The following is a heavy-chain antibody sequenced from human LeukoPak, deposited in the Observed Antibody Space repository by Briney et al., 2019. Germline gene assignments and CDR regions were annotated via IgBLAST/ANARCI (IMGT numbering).Heavy chain of an antibody. CDR2: IYYSGST. D-gene: IGHD6-19*01. J-gene: IGHJ4*02. CDR3: ARDIHTSDWTKFDY. V-gene: IGHV4-59*12. CDR1: GGSISSYY. Sequence: PSETLSLTCTVSGGSISSYYWSWIRQPPGKGLEWIGYIYYSGSTNYNPSLKSRVTISVDTSKNQFSLNLSSVTATDTAVYYCARDIHTSDWTKFDYWGQGTLVTVSS.